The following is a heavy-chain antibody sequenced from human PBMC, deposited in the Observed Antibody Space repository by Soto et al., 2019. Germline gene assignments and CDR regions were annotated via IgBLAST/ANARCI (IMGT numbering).Heavy chain of an antibody. CDR3: VRGAHSAYYVAF. V-gene: IGHV3-74*01. Sequence: EVQLVESGGGLVQPGGSMRIYCAASGLTFTNNWIHWVRQAPGKGLVWVSRVNTFGSITHYADSVRGRFTISRDNAKNTVYLQMNRLRVEDTAVYYCVRGAHSAYYVAFWGQGTLVTVSS. J-gene: IGHJ4*02. CDR2: VNTFGSIT. CDR1: GLTFTNNW. D-gene: IGHD3-10*01.